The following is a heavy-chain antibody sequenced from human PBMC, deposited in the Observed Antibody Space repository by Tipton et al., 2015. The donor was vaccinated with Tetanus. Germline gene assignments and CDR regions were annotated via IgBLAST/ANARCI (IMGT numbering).Heavy chain of an antibody. V-gene: IGHV1-69*06. CDR2: IIPFSDTI. CDR3: ARGHRHDPKTFYGMDR. D-gene: IGHD1-1*01. J-gene: IGHJ6*02. CDR1: GGTFGSYA. Sequence: QSGAEVKKPGSSVKVSCEASGGTFGSYAVNWVRQAPGQGLEWMGGIIPFSDTIEYSQKFQGRVRITADKSSSPAYMELSSLKSKDTALYYWARGHRHDPKTFYGMDRWGQGTTVIVSS.